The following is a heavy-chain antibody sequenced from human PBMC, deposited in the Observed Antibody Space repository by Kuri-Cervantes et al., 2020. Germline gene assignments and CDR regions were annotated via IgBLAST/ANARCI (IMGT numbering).Heavy chain of an antibody. CDR3: ARILAYCSGGLCHDGQVDY. D-gene: IGHD2-15*01. V-gene: IGHV4-34*01. CDR2: INYRGKT. J-gene: IGHJ4*02. CDR1: GGSFSGYY. Sequence: SETLSLTCEVSGGSFSGYYWGWIRQAPSAGRDLEWLGEINYRGKTNYNPSLSNRLTISLDTSKNQFSLNLKSVTAADTSMCYCARILAYCSGGLCHDGQVDYWGQGTLVTVSS.